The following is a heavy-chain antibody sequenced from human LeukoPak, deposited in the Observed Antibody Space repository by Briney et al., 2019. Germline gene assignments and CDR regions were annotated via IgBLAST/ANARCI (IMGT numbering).Heavy chain of an antibody. CDR2: ISGGSGTT. D-gene: IGHD6-19*01. CDR1: GFTFSSYA. V-gene: IGHV3-23*01. CDR3: AKVGRGWLLSY. J-gene: IGHJ4*02. Sequence: GGSLRLSCAASGFTFSSYAMSWVRQAPGKGLEWVSTISGGSGTTYYADSVQGRFTISRDNSKNTLYLQMNSLRAEDTAVYYCAKVGRGWLLSYWGQGTLVTVSS.